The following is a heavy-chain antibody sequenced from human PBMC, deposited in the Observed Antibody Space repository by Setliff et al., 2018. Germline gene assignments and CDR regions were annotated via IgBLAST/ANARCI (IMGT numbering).Heavy chain of an antibody. J-gene: IGHJ4*02. CDR2: IYSGDRST. CDR1: GGSISSGS. V-gene: IGHV3-23*03. Sequence: PSETLSLTCSVSGGSISSGSYYWVRQAPGKGLEWVSTIYSGDRSTFYTDSVKGRFTISRDSSKNTLYLQMNSLRAEDTAVYYCAKPQVELRWGFESWGQGTLVTVSS. D-gene: IGHD3-16*01. CDR3: AKPQVELRWGFES.